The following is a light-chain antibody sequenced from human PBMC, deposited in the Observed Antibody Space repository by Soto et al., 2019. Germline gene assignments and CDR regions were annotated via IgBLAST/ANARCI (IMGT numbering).Light chain of an antibody. Sequence: DIQMTQSPSXLSAXXGXRATITCRASQTISNWLAWYQQKPGTAPKVLIYHASNLQSGVPSRFSGSGSGTEFTLTISSLQPDDFATYYCQQYNSYSFGQGTKVDIK. CDR2: HAS. V-gene: IGKV1-5*01. CDR3: QQYNSYS. J-gene: IGKJ1*01. CDR1: QTISNW.